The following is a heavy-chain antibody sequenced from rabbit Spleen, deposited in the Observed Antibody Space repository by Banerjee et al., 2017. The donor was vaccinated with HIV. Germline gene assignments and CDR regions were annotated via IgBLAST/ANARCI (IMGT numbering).Heavy chain of an antibody. D-gene: IGHD1-1*01. V-gene: IGHV1S45*01. CDR2: AYAGSSGST. Sequence: QEQLEESGGGLVKPGASLTLTCKASGFSFNSGYDMCWVRQAPGKGLEWVACAYAGSSGSTYFATWAKGRFSCSKPSSTTVTLQMTSLTAADTATYFCARDTSSSFSSYGMDLWGPGTLVTVS. J-gene: IGHJ6*01. CDR1: GFSFNSGYD. CDR3: ARDTSSSFSSYGMDL.